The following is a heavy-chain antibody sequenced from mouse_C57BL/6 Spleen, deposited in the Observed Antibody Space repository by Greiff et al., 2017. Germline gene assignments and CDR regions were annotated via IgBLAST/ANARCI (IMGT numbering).Heavy chain of an antibody. V-gene: IGHV6-3*01. D-gene: IGHD4-1*01. CDR2: IRLKSDNYAT. Sequence: EVKLVESGGGLVQPGGSMKLSCVASGFTFSNYWMNWVRQSPEKGLEWVAQIRLKSDNYATHYAESVKGRFTISRDDSKSSVYLQMNNLRAEDTGIDYCTGWDYFDVWGQGTTLTVSS. CDR3: TGWDYFDV. J-gene: IGHJ2*01. CDR1: GFTFSNYW.